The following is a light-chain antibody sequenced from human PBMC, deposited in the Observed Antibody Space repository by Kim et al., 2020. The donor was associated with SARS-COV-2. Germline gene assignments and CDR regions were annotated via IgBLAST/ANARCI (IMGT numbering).Light chain of an antibody. CDR1: QTVLYNSNNKNY. J-gene: IGKJ1*01. CDR3: QQYYSTPWT. CDR2: WAS. V-gene: IGKV4-1*01. Sequence: DIVMTQSPDSLAVSLGERATLNCKSSQTVLYNSNNKNYLAWYQQKPGQAPKLLIYWASIRESGVSDRFSGSGSETDFTLTISSLQAEDVAVYYCQQYYSTPWTFGQGTKVDIK.